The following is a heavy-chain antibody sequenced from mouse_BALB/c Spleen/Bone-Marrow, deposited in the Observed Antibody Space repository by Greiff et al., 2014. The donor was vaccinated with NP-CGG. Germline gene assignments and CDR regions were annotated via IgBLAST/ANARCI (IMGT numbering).Heavy chain of an antibody. CDR3: ARGYAMDY. J-gene: IGHJ4*01. CDR1: GYTFSSYW. V-gene: IGHV1-9*01. CDR2: ILPGSGST. Sequence: QVQLQQPGAELMKPGASVKISSKATGYTFSSYWTEWVKQRPGHGLEWIGEILPGSGSTNYNEKFEGKATFTADTSSNTAYMQLSSLTSEDSAVYYCARGYAMDYWGQGTSVTVSS.